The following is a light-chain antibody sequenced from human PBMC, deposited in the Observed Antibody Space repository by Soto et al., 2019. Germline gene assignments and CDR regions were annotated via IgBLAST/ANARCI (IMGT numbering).Light chain of an antibody. CDR1: QTVRNNY. V-gene: IGKV3-20*01. CDR3: QQFSSYPLT. J-gene: IGKJ4*01. CDR2: DAS. Sequence: EFVLTQPPGTLSLSPGEIATLSCRASQTVRNNYLAWHQQKPGQAPRFLIYDASSRATGIPNRFSGGGSGTDLHPTISRLEREYFAVYYCQQFSSYPLTFGGGTKVEIK.